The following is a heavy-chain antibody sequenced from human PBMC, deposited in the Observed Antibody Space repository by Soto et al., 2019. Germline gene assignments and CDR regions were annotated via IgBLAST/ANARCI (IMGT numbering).Heavy chain of an antibody. Sequence: EVQLLESGGGVVQPGGSQRLSCVASGFNLNKFAMAWVRQAAGEGLEWVSGISCCGGSASYADSVKGRFSIARDDSKNTVSLQLNSLRVEDTAQYYCAKADGQQWLIPHLDNWGQGTLVTVS. CDR3: AKADGQQWLIPHLDN. J-gene: IGHJ4*02. V-gene: IGHV3-23*01. CDR2: ISCCGGSA. CDR1: GFNLNKFA. D-gene: IGHD6-19*01.